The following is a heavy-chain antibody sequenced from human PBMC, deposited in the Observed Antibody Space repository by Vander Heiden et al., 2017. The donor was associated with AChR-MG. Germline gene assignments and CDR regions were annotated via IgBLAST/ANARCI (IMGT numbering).Heavy chain of an antibody. D-gene: IGHD3-3*01. CDR1: GGSFSGYY. CDR2: INHSGST. CDR3: ARGWLRFFGVVIGMEYGMDV. Sequence: QVQLQQWGAGLLKPSETLSLTCAVYGGSFSGYYWSWIRQPPGKGLEWIGEINHSGSTNYNPSLKSRVTISVDTSKNQFSLKLSSVTAADTAVYYCARGWLRFFGVVIGMEYGMDVWGQGTTVTVSS. V-gene: IGHV4-34*01. J-gene: IGHJ6*02.